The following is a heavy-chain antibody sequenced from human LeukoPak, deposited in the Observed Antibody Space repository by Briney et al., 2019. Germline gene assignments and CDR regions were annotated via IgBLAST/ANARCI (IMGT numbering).Heavy chain of an antibody. J-gene: IGHJ4*02. CDR3: ARGGANYYDSSGYYYPFDY. CDR1: GGTFSSYA. Sequence: ASVKVSCKASGGTFSSYAISWVRQAPGQGLEWMGGIIPIFGTANYAQKFQGRVTITADESTSTAYMELSSLRSEDTAVYYCARGGANYYDSSGYYYPFDYWGQGTLVTVSS. V-gene: IGHV1-69*01. CDR2: IIPIFGTA. D-gene: IGHD3-22*01.